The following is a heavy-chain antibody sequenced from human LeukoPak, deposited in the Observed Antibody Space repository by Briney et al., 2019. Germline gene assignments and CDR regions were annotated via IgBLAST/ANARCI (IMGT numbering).Heavy chain of an antibody. J-gene: IGHJ3*02. CDR2: INPDDEST. CDR1: GFTFRKYW. D-gene: IGHD1-26*01. Sequence: PGGSLRPSCAASGFTFRKYWLHWVRQAPGKGLVWVSRINPDDESTSYADSVKGRFTISRDNAKSTLYLQMNSLRAEDTAVYYCLTIVETTIDAFDIWGQGTMVTVSS. CDR3: LTIVETTIDAFDI. V-gene: IGHV3-74*01.